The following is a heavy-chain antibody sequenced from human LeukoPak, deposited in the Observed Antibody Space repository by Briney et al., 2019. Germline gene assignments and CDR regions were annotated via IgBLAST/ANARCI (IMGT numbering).Heavy chain of an antibody. V-gene: IGHV1-2*02. D-gene: IGHD3-16*01. CDR1: GYTFTDYY. J-gene: IGHJ4*02. CDR3: AISPGVMITFGGAPATDYFDY. CDR2: INPNSGGT. Sequence: ASVKVSCRASGYTFTDYYMHWVRQAPGQGLEWMGWINPNSGGTNYAQKFQGRVTMTRDTSISTAYMEVSRLRSDDTAVYYCAISPGVMITFGGAPATDYFDYWGQGTLVTVSS.